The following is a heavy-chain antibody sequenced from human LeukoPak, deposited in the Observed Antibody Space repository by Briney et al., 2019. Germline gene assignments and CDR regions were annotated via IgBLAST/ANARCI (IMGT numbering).Heavy chain of an antibody. Sequence: PGGSLRLSCAASGFTFSSYGMSWVRQAPGKGLEWVSAISGSGGSTYYADSVKGRFTISRDNAKNSLYLQMNSLRAEDTAVYYCTSTSIAARRASYWGQGTLVTVSS. D-gene: IGHD6-6*01. CDR1: GFTFSSYG. J-gene: IGHJ4*02. V-gene: IGHV3-23*01. CDR2: ISGSGGST. CDR3: TSTSIAARRASY.